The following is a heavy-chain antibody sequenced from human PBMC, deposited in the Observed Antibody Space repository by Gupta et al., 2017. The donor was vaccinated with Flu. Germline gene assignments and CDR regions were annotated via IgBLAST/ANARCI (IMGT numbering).Heavy chain of an antibody. CDR2: IYYSGST. Sequence: QVQLQESGPGLVKPSETLSLTCTVSGGSISSYYWSWIRQPPGKGLEWIGYIYYSGSTNYNPARKSRVTISVDTAKNQLSLKLSSVTAAETAVYYCAVANSDGPNPPLDDGGQGTLVTVSS. V-gene: IGHV4-59*01. CDR1: GGSISSYY. CDR3: AVANSDGPNPPLDD. D-gene: IGHD4/OR15-4a*01. J-gene: IGHJ4*02.